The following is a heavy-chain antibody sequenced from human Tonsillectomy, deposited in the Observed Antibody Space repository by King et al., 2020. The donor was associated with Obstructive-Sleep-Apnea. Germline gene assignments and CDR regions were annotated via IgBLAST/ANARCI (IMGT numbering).Heavy chain of an antibody. CDR3: AGDRADFWSGYYGGWFDP. CDR2: IYYSGST. D-gene: IGHD3-3*01. Sequence: QLQESGPGLVKPSETLSLTCTVSGGSISSSSYYWGWIRQPPGKGLEWIGSIYYSGSTYYNPSLKSRVTISVDTSKNQFSLKLSSVTAADTAVYYCAGDRADFWSGYYGGWFDPWGQGTLVTVSS. J-gene: IGHJ5*02. CDR1: GGSISSSSYY. V-gene: IGHV4-39*07.